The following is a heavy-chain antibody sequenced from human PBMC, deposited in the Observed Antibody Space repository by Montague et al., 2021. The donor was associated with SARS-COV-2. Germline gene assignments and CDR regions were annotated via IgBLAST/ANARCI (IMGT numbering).Heavy chain of an antibody. V-gene: IGHV4-30-2*01. D-gene: IGHD5-18*01. J-gene: IGHJ4*02. CDR1: GGSISSTGYS. CDR3: ARVGSVPHTRLYSYGHLTQKTGSTYMDY. CDR2: IYHSGTT. Sequence: TLSLTCAVSGGSISSTGYSWSWIRQPPGKGLEWIGYIYHSGTTYYNPSLKSRVTISVDRSKNQFSLKLTSVTAADTAVYYCARVGSVPHTRLYSYGHLTQKTGSTYMDYWGQGTMVTVSS.